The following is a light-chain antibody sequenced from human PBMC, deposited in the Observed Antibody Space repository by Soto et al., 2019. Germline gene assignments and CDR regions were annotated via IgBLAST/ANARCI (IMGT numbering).Light chain of an antibody. CDR3: QQRYSTPRT. CDR2: AAA. V-gene: IGKV1-39*01. J-gene: IGKJ1*01. CDR1: QSSSYY. Sequence: DIQMTQSPSPLSASVGDRVTITCRARQSSSYYLNWYQQQPGKDPKLLMYAAASLQSGVPSRFSGSVSGTDFTLTISSLQPEDFATYSCQQRYSTPRTFGQGTNVEIK.